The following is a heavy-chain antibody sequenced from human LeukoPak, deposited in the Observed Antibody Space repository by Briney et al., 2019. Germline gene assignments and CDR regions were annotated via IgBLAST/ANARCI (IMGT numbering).Heavy chain of an antibody. CDR2: ISPYNGNT. D-gene: IGHD3-22*01. CDR3: ARGPHERSGYPDD. V-gene: IGHV1-18*01. J-gene: IGHJ4*02. Sequence: GASVKVSCKASGYTFNTYGITWVRQAPGQGLEWMGWISPYNGNTNYAQKFQGRVTLTTDTSTSMAYMELRSLRSDDTAVYYCARGPHERSGYPDDWGQGTLVTVSS. CDR1: GYTFNTYG.